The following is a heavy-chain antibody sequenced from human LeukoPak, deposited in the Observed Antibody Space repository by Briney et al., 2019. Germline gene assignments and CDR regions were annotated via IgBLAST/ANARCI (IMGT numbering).Heavy chain of an antibody. CDR3: ARRYYYNLGSFPFDF. J-gene: IGHJ4*02. D-gene: IGHD3-10*01. CDR1: GGPFSGYF. V-gene: IGHV4-34*01. Sequence: SETLSLTCTVSGGPFSGYFWSWIRQPPGKGLEWIGEIHNSGTTNYNPSLNSRVTISEDTSKNQIYLNLRSVTAADTAVYYCARRYYYNLGSFPFDFWGQGTLVTVSS. CDR2: IHNSGTT.